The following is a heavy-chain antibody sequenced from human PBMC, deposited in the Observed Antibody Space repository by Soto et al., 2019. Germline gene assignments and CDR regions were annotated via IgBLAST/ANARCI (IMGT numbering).Heavy chain of an antibody. V-gene: IGHV3-30-3*01. CDR1: GFTFSSYA. CDR3: ARVTLYAFAI. Sequence: QVQLVESGGGVVQPGRSLRLSCAASGFTFSSYAMHWVRQAPGKGLEWVAVISYDGSNKYYADSVKGRFTISRDNSKNTLYLQMNSLRAEDTAVYYCARVTLYAFAIWGQGTMVTVSS. J-gene: IGHJ3*02. CDR2: ISYDGSNK.